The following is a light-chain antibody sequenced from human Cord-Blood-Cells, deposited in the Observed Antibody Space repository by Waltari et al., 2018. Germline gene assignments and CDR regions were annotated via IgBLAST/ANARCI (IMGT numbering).Light chain of an antibody. Sequence: QSALTQPASVSGSPGQSITISCTGTSSDVGGYNYVSWSQQHPGKAPNLMIYDVSKRPSGVSKRFSGSTSGTTTSLTISGLQAEDEADYYCSSYTSSSTWVFGGGTKLTVL. J-gene: IGLJ3*02. CDR3: SSYTSSSTWV. CDR2: DVS. V-gene: IGLV2-14*01. CDR1: SSDVGGYNY.